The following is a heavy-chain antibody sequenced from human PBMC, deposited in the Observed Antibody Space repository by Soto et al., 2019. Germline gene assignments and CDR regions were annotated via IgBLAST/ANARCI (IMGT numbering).Heavy chain of an antibody. J-gene: IGHJ4*02. V-gene: IGHV1-18*01. D-gene: IGHD2-8*01. CDR3: ARTGFHCTNGVCYLIDY. CDR2: ISAYNDNR. CDR1: GYTFRNYG. Sequence: ASVKVSCKASGYTFRNYGISWVRQAPGQGLEWMGRISAYNDNRNYAQKLQGRVTMTTDTSTSTAYMELRSLRSDDTAVYYCARTGFHCTNGVCYLIDYWGQGTLVTVSS.